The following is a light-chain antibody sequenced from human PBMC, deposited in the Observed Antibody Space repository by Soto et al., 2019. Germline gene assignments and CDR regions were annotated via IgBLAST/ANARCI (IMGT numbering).Light chain of an antibody. V-gene: IGKV1-5*03. CDR3: QFYKEHST. Sequence: DIQMAQSPSTLSASVGDRVTITCRASQSISRWLAWYQQKPGIAPKLLIYEASSSEIGVPPRFSGSGFGTEFTLTISSLQPEDSATYYCQFYKEHSTFGQGTRLEIK. J-gene: IGKJ1*01. CDR1: QSISRW. CDR2: EAS.